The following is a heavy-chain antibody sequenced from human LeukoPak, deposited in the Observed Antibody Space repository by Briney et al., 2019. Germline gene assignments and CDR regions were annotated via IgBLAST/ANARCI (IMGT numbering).Heavy chain of an antibody. CDR1: GGSISSYY. CDR3: ARKMTTVTNTRFDP. J-gene: IGHJ5*02. V-gene: IGHV4-59*01. D-gene: IGHD4-17*01. Sequence: SETLSLTCTVSGGSISSYYWSWIRQPPGKGLGWIGYIYYSGSTNYNPSLKSRVTISVDTSKNQFSLKLSSVTAADTAVYYCARKMTTVTNTRFDPWGQGTLVTVSS. CDR2: IYYSGST.